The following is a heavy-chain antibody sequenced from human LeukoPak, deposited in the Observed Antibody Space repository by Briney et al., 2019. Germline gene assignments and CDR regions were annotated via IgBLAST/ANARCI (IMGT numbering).Heavy chain of an antibody. J-gene: IGHJ4*02. Sequence: GESLKISCEGSGYSFTSYWIGWVRQMPGKGLERMGIIYPGDSDTRYSPSFQGQVTISADKSISTAYLQWSSLKASDTAMYYCARHLGYYDSSGYYAPVDYWGQGTLVTVSS. D-gene: IGHD3-22*01. CDR1: GYSFTSYW. CDR3: ARHLGYYDSSGYYAPVDY. CDR2: IYPGDSDT. V-gene: IGHV5-51*01.